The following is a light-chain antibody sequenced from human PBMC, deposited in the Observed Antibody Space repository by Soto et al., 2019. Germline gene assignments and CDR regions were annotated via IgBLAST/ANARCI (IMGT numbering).Light chain of an antibody. CDR3: QQSYSTPFT. Sequence: DIQMTQSPSSLSASVGDRVTITCRASQSISSYLNWYQQKPGKAPKLLIYAASSLQSGVPSRFSGSRSGTDFTLTISSLQPEDFATYYGQQSYSTPFTFGGGTKVEIK. J-gene: IGKJ4*01. CDR2: AAS. V-gene: IGKV1-39*01. CDR1: QSISSY.